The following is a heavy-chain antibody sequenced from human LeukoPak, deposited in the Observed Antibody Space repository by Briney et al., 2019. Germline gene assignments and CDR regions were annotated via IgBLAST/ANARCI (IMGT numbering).Heavy chain of an antibody. D-gene: IGHD3-22*01. Sequence: PGGSLRLSCEASGFTFSSFWMSWGRQAPGKGLEWVANTKKDGSERYYVDSLKGRFTTSRDNAKKSLYLKMNSLRAEDTAVYYCARGPTTMIDYWGQGALVTVSS. J-gene: IGHJ4*02. CDR1: GFTFSSFW. V-gene: IGHV3-7*04. CDR2: TKKDGSER. CDR3: ARGPTTMIDY.